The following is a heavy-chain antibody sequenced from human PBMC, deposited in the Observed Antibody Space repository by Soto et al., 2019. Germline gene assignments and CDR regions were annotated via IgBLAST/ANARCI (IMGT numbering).Heavy chain of an antibody. Sequence: GGSLRLSCSASGFSFSSHAMHWVRQAPGKGLEWVAVISYDGSYRDYEDSVKGRFTISRDNSKNTLYLQMNSLRVEDTAVYHCAKESVSGIRIFGPWGQGALVTVSS. CDR1: GFSFSSHA. CDR3: AKESVSGIRIFGP. D-gene: IGHD3-3*01. V-gene: IGHV3-30*18. CDR2: ISYDGSYR. J-gene: IGHJ5*02.